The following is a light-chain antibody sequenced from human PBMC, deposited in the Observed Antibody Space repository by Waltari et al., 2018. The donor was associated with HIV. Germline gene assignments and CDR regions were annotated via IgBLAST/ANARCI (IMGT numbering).Light chain of an antibody. V-gene: IGLV1-40*01. CDR2: GNI. CDR3: AAWNDSLSGYV. CDR1: SSNIGAGYY. J-gene: IGLJ1*01. Sequence: QSVLTQPPSVSGAPGQRVTISCTGSSSNIGAGYYVHWYQQLPGTAPKLPIYGNINRPSGVPDRFSGSKSGTSASLAISGLRSEDEADYYCAAWNDSLSGYVFGTGTKVTV.